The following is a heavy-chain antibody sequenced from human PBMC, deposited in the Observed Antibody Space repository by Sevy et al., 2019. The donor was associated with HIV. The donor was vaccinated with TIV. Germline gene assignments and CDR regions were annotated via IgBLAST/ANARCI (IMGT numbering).Heavy chain of an antibody. V-gene: IGHV6-1*01. D-gene: IGHD1-7*01. CDR3: ARGDELNSYYYGRDV. CDR2: TYYRSKWYS. Sequence: SQTLSLTCAISGDSVSTSSATWNWFRQSPSRGLEWLGRTYYRSKWYSDYEVSVKGRVTINPDTSRNQFSLHLESVTPEETAVYFCARGDELNSYYYGRDVWGQGTTVTVSS. CDR1: GDSVSTSSAT. J-gene: IGHJ6*02.